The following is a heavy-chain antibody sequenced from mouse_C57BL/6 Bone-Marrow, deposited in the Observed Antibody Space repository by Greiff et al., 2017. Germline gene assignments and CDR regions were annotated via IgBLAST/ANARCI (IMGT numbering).Heavy chain of an antibody. CDR3: ARRARVVAKRAGFAY. Sequence: QVQLQQSGAELARPGASVKLSCKASGYTFTSYGIRWVKQRPGQGLEWIGEIYPRSGNTYYNEKFKGQATLTADKASSTAYMELRSLTSEDSAVYFCARRARVVAKRAGFAYWGRGTLVTVSA. V-gene: IGHV1-81*01. CDR1: GYTFTSYG. CDR2: IYPRSGNT. D-gene: IGHD1-1*01. J-gene: IGHJ3*01.